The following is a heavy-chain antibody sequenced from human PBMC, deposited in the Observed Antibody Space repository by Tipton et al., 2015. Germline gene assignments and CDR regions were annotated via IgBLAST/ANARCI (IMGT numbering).Heavy chain of an antibody. CDR3: AILFVDYDY. D-gene: IGHD2-21*01. Sequence: TLSLTCTVSGGSISSGDYYWYWIRQHPGKGLEWIGYIYSSGSTYYNPSLKSRVTISVDTSKNQFSLNLTSVTAADTAIYYCAILFVDYDYWGQGTLVTVSS. V-gene: IGHV4-30-4*08. CDR2: IYSSGST. CDR1: GGSISSGDYY. J-gene: IGHJ4*02.